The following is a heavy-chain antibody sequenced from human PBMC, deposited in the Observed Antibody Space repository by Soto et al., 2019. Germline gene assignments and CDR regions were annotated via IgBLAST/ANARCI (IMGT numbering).Heavy chain of an antibody. Sequence: EVQLLESGGGLVQPGGSLRLSCAASGFTFSSYAMSWVRQAPGKGLEWVSTISGSGDNTFYADSVKGRFTISRDNSKNTLYLPMSSLIAEETAVYYCAKPYSSSWYGPFDYWGQGTLVTVSS. CDR2: ISGSGDNT. D-gene: IGHD6-13*01. J-gene: IGHJ4*02. V-gene: IGHV3-23*01. CDR3: AKPYSSSWYGPFDY. CDR1: GFTFSSYA.